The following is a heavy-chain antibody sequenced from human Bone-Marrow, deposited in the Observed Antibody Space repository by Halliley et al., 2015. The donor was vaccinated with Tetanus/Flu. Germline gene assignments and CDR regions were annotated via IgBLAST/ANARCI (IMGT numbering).Heavy chain of an antibody. D-gene: IGHD2-8*01. V-gene: IGHV4-4*07. CDR3: ATVGGRHCTKPKCPDGFDV. CDR2: RGSK. Sequence: RGSKNYTPSLRSRVPLSLAASKNQFSLRLTSATSADTAVYYCATVGGRHCTKPKCPDGFDVWGQGALVTVSS. J-gene: IGHJ3*01.